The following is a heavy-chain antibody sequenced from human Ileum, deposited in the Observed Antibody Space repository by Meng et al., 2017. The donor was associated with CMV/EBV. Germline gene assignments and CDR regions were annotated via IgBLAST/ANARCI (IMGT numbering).Heavy chain of an antibody. V-gene: IGHV3-11*01. Sequence: GESLKISCAASGFTFSDYYMSWIRQAPGKGLEWVSYISSSTNTIYYTDSVRGRFTISRDNAKNSLYLQMNSLRADDKAVYYCVRVEGKFGGVIPGGIGYWGQGTLVTVSS. CDR1: GFTFSDYY. D-gene: IGHD3-16*01. CDR3: VRVEGKFGGVIPGGIGY. CDR2: ISSSTNTI. J-gene: IGHJ4*02.